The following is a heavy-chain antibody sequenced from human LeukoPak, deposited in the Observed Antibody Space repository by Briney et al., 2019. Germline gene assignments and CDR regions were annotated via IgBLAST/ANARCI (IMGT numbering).Heavy chain of an antibody. V-gene: IGHV3-21*01. D-gene: IGHD3-9*01. CDR3: ARVTLTGYYAFDY. CDR2: ISSSSSYI. J-gene: IGHJ4*02. Sequence: KSGGSLRLSCAASGFTFSNFGMSWVRQAPGKGLEWVSSISSSSSYIYYTDSVKGRFTISRDNAKNSLYLQMNSLRAEDTAVYYCARVTLTGYYAFDYWGQGTLVTVSS. CDR1: GFTFSNFG.